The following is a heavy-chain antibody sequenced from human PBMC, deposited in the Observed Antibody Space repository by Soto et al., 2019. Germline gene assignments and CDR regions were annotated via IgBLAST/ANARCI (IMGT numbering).Heavy chain of an antibody. Sequence: GASVKVSCKASGYTFTSYGISWVRQAPGQGLEWMGWISAYNGNTNYAQKLQGRVTMTTDTSTSTAYMELRSLRSDDTAVYYCARGGDFWSGYYTEDYYYYYMDVWGKGTTVTVSS. CDR2: ISAYNGNT. D-gene: IGHD3-3*01. CDR1: GYTFTSYG. V-gene: IGHV1-18*01. CDR3: ARGGDFWSGYYTEDYYYYYMDV. J-gene: IGHJ6*03.